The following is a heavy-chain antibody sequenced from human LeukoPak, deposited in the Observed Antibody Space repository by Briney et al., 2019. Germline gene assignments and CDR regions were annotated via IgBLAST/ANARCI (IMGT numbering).Heavy chain of an antibody. CDR2: ISGSGGST. CDR3: AKDRDIVVVPAAMSWFDP. V-gene: IGHV3-23*01. CDR1: GFTFSSYG. J-gene: IGHJ5*02. D-gene: IGHD2-2*01. Sequence: PGGSLRLSRAASGFTFSSYGMSWVRQAPGKGLEWVSAISGSGGSTYYADSVKGRFTISRDNSKNTLYLQMNSLRAEDTAVYYCAKDRDIVVVPAAMSWFDPWGQGTLVTVSS.